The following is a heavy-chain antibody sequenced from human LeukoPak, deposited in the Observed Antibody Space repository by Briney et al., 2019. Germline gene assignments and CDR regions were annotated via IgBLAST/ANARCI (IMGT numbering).Heavy chain of an antibody. D-gene: IGHD6-19*01. CDR3: AKIGSGWDFDY. J-gene: IGHJ4*02. Sequence: GGSLRLSCAASGFTFNNYGMHWVRQAPGKGLEWVAVISYDGSNKYYADSVKGRFTISRDNSKNTLYLQMNSLRAEDTAVYYCAKIGSGWDFDYWGQGTLVTVSS. V-gene: IGHV3-30*18. CDR1: GFTFNNYG. CDR2: ISYDGSNK.